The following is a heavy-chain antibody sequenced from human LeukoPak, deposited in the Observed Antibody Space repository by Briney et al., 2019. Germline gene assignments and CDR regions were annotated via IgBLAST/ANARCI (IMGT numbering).Heavy chain of an antibody. CDR1: GFTFSSYS. CDR2: ISSSSSYI. V-gene: IGHV3-21*01. Sequence: GRSLRLSCAASGFTFSSYSMNWVRQAPGKGLEWVSSISSSSSYIYYADSVKGRFTISRDNAKNSLYLQMNSLRAEDTAVYYCARDDFYYYYGMDVWGQGTTVTVSS. D-gene: IGHD2-21*02. CDR3: ARDDFYYYYGMDV. J-gene: IGHJ6*02.